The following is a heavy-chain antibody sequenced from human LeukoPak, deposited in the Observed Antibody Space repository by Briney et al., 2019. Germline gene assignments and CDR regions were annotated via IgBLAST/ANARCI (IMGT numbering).Heavy chain of an antibody. CDR1: GDSVASNSAA. Sequence: SQTLSLTCAISGDSVASNSAAWNWIRQSPLRGLEWLGRTYYRSKWYYDYAVSVKSRITINPETSKNQFSLQLNSVTPDDTAVFYCAREPSGHSGSFDYWGQGTLVTVSS. CDR3: AREPSGHSGSFDY. D-gene: IGHD4-23*01. V-gene: IGHV6-1*01. J-gene: IGHJ4*02. CDR2: TYYRSKWYY.